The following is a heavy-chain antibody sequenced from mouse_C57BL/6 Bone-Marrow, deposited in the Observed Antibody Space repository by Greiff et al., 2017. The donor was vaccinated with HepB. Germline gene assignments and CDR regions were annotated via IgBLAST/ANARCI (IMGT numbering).Heavy chain of an antibody. CDR1: GFTFSSYA. J-gene: IGHJ1*03. Sequence: EVKLQESGEGLVKPGGSLKLSCAASGFTFSSYAMSWVRQTPEKRLEWVAYISSGGDYIYYADTVKGRFTISRDNARNTLYLQMSSLKSEDTAMYYCTRDRRNWYFDVWGTGTTVTVSS. V-gene: IGHV5-9-1*02. CDR2: ISSGGDYI. CDR3: TRDRRNWYFDV.